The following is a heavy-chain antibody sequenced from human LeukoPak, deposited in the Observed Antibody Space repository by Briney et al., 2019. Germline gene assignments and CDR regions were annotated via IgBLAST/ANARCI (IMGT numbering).Heavy chain of an antibody. D-gene: IGHD3-22*01. CDR1: GGSISSYD. CDR3: ARTITVIKRYFDF. J-gene: IGHJ4*02. CDR2: IYYGGST. Sequence: SETLSLTCTVSGGSISSYDWGWIRQPPGKGLEWVGYIYYGGSTNYNSSLKSRVTISVDTSKNQFSLKLSSVTAADTAVYYCARTITVIKRYFDFWGQGTLVTVSS. V-gene: IGHV4-59*08.